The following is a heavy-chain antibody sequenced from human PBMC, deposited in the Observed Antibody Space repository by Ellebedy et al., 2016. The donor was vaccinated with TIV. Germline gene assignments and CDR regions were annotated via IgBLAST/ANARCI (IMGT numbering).Heavy chain of an antibody. Sequence: GESLKISXAASGFTFSSYAMSWVRQAPGKGLEWVSAISGSGGSTYYADSVKGRFTISRDNSKNTLYLQMNSLRAEDTAVYYCAKDHIVVVHWGQGTLVTVSS. CDR1: GFTFSSYA. J-gene: IGHJ4*02. CDR3: AKDHIVVVH. D-gene: IGHD2-15*01. V-gene: IGHV3-23*01. CDR2: ISGSGGST.